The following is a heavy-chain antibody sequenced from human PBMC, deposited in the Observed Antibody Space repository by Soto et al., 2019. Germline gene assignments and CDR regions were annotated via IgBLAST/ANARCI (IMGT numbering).Heavy chain of an antibody. CDR2: VNSDGSIT. CDR1: GFDFSNAW. V-gene: IGHV3-74*01. J-gene: IGHJ4*02. D-gene: IGHD2-15*01. Sequence: EVQLVESGGGLVQPGGSLRLSCAASGFDFSNAWMHWVRQAPGKGLVWVSHVNSDGSITTYADSVKGRFTISRDNAKNTVYLQMNSLRVEDTAVYYCTRDQAHSSAVWGQGTLVTVSS. CDR3: TRDQAHSSAV.